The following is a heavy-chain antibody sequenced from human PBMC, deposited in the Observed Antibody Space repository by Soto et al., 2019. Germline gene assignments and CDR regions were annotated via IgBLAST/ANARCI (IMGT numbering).Heavy chain of an antibody. Sequence: PGESLKMSCNGSGYTFTNYCIGLVLQMPGKGLEWMGIIYPGDSDTEYNPSFQGQVTISADKSITTTYLQWSSLKASDTAIYYCAASIFYYGMDVWGQGTTVTVSS. CDR3: AASIFYYGMDV. CDR2: IYPGDSDT. CDR1: GYTFTNYC. J-gene: IGHJ6*02. V-gene: IGHV5-51*01.